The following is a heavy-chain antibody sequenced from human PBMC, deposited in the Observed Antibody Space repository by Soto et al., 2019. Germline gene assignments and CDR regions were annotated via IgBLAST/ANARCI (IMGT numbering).Heavy chain of an antibody. CDR3: ATSFITIFLLVNGNQIDY. Sequence: QVQLVQSGAEVKKPGSSVKVSCKASGGTFSSYAISWVRQAPGQGLEWMGGIIPIFGTANYAQKFQGRVTITADESTSTAHMELSSLRSEDTTVYYCATSFITIFLLVNGNQIDYWGQGTLVTVSS. CDR2: IIPIFGTA. D-gene: IGHD3-9*01. V-gene: IGHV1-69*12. J-gene: IGHJ4*02. CDR1: GGTFSSYA.